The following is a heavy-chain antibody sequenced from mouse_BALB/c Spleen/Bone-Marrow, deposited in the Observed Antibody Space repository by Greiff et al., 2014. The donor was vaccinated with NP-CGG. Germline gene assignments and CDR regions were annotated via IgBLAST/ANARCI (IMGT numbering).Heavy chain of an antibody. CDR2: VSDGGNYT. Sequence: EVKLVESGGGLVKPGGSLKLSCAASGFTFSDYYMCWIRQTPEKRLEWVATVSDGGNYTSYPDSVKGRFTISRDNAKNNLYLQMSSLKSEDTDMYYCVRAGERYGAMDDWGKGTSVTVSS. CDR1: GFTFSDYY. CDR3: VRAGERYGAMDD. V-gene: IGHV5-4*02. D-gene: IGHD2-10*02. J-gene: IGHJ4*01.